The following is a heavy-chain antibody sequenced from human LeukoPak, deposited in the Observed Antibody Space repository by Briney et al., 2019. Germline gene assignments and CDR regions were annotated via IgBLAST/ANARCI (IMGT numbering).Heavy chain of an antibody. CDR3: ARAPSEIGGYYPEYFRH. CDR1: GFTFSSYW. CDR2: IKSDGST. V-gene: IGHV3-74*01. J-gene: IGHJ1*01. D-gene: IGHD3-22*01. Sequence: GGSLRLSCAASGFTFSSYWMHWVRQAPGKGLVWVSRIKSDGSTNYADSVKGRFTIPRDNAKNTLSLQMNSLRAEDTGVYYCARAPSEIGGYYPEYFRHWGQGTLVTVSS.